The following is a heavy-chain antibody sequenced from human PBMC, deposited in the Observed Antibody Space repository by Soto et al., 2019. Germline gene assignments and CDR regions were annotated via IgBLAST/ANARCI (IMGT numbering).Heavy chain of an antibody. V-gene: IGHV4-30-4*01. J-gene: IGHJ5*02. CDR3: AREVMGSCSGGSCHNWVDP. D-gene: IGHD2-15*01. Sequence: QVQLQESGPGLVRPSQTLSLTCAVSGVSISSDDHYWSWIRQPPGKGLEWIGYFFHSGSTDYNPSLRSRLLISGDTSKNRVSLTRDSVTAADTAVYYCAREVMGSCSGGSCHNWVDPWGQGTLVIVSS. CDR1: GVSISSDDHY. CDR2: FFHSGST.